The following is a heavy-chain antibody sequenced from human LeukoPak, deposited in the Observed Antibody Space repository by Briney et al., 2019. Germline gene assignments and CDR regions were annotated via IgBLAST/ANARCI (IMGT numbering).Heavy chain of an antibody. V-gene: IGHV3-53*01. CDR1: GFTDNTNY. CDR3: AAQDTFFDS. D-gene: IGHD2-15*01. Sequence: GGPLRLSCAASGFTDNTNYLNWVRQAPGKGLEWVSTVYTYGTTYCADSVKGRFTISRDNSKNTLYLQMNSLRPEDTAVYYCAAQDTFFDSWGQGTLVTVSS. J-gene: IGHJ4*02. CDR2: VYTYGTT.